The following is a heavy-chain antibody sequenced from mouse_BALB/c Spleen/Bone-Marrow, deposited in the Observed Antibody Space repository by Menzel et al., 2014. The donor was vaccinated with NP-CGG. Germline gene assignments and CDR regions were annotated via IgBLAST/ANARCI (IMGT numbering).Heavy chain of an antibody. CDR3: ATHAYCNSYWYFDV. V-gene: IGHV1-82*01. J-gene: IGHJ1*01. CDR1: GYAFSSSW. D-gene: IGHD2-1*01. Sequence: QVQLQQSGPELVKPGASVKISCKASGYAFSSSWMNRVKQRPGQGLEWIGRIYPGDGDTNYNGKFKGKATLTADKSSSTAYMQLSSLTSVDSAFYFCATHAYCNSYWYFDVWSSVTMFTGS. CDR2: IYPGDGDT.